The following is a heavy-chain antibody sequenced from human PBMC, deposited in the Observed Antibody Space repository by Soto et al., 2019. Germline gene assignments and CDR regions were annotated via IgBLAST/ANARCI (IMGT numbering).Heavy chain of an antibody. CDR3: ARTGHSGSYDY. J-gene: IGHJ4*02. CDR2: INAGNGDT. CDR1: GYTYTNYG. V-gene: IGHV1-3*01. Sequence: ASVTVSCKASGYTYTNYGIHWVRQAPGQRLEWMGWINAGNGDTKYSENFQGRVTITRDTSASTVYLDLSSLSSEDTAFYYCARTGHSGSYDYWGQGTLVTVSS. D-gene: IGHD3-22*01.